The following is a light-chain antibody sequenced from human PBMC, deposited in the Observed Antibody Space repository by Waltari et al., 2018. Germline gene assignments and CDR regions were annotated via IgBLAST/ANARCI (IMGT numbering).Light chain of an antibody. CDR3: AAWDDGLSGPV. V-gene: IGLV1-47*01. J-gene: IGLJ3*02. CDR1: RSTLGTNY. Sequence: QSVLTQPPSVSGTPGQGVTTSCSGSRSTLGTNYVYSYQQLPRTAPNLLIFRNDQRPSGVPDRFSASKSGTSASLAISGLRSEDEADYYCAAWDDGLSGPVFGGGTKLTVL. CDR2: RND.